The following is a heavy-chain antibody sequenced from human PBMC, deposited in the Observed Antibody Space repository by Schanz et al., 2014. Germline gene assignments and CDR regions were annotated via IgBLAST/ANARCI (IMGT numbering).Heavy chain of an antibody. CDR1: GYTFTSDS. CDR2: INPSGGST. D-gene: IGHD5-18*01. Sequence: QVHLVQSGAEVKKPGASVKVSCKASGYTFTSDSMHWVRQAPGQGLEWMGMINPSGGSTTYAQKFQGRVTMTRDTSTSTVYMDLRSLRSDDTAVYYCTRGGYSYALSAFDIWGQGTLVTVSS. J-gene: IGHJ4*02. CDR3: TRGGYSYALSAFDI. V-gene: IGHV1-46*01.